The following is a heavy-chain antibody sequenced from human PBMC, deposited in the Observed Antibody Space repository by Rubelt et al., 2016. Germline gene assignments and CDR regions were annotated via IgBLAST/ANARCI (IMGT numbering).Heavy chain of an antibody. CDR2: INHSGST. J-gene: IGHJ4*02. Sequence: QVQLQQWGAGLLKPSETLSLTCAVYGGSFSGYYWSWIRQPPGKGLEWIGEINHSGSTNYNPSLKSRVTISVDTSKNQFSLKVYSVTAADTAVYYCARTYRYYSDYWGQGTLVTVSS. CDR3: ARTYRYYSDY. V-gene: IGHV4-34*01. D-gene: IGHD1-26*01. CDR1: GGSFSGYY.